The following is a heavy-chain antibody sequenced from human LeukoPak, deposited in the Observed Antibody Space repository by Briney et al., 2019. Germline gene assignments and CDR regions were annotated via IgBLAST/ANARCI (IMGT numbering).Heavy chain of an antibody. CDR1: GGSISSHY. J-gene: IGHJ4*02. D-gene: IGHD3-22*01. CDR2: IYYSGST. CDR3: ARARSDYYDSSGYSYYFDY. V-gene: IGHV4-59*11. Sequence: PSETLSLTCTVSGGSISSHYWSWIRQPPGKGLEWIGYIYYSGSTNYNPSLKSRVTISVDTSKNQFSLKLSSVTAADTAVYYCARARSDYYDSSGYSYYFDYWGQGTLVTVSS.